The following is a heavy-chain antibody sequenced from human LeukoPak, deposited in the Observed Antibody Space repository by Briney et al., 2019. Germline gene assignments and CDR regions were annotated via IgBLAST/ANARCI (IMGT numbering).Heavy chain of an antibody. D-gene: IGHD6-13*01. V-gene: IGHV1-8*03. CDR1: GYTFTSYD. CDR2: MNPNSGNT. Sequence: ASVKVSCKASGYTFTSYDINWVRQATGQGLEWMGWMNPNSGNTGYAQKFQGRVTITRNTSISTAYMELSSLRSEDTAVYYCARVKYSSSWYDYWGQGTLVTVSS. CDR3: ARVKYSSSWYDY. J-gene: IGHJ4*02.